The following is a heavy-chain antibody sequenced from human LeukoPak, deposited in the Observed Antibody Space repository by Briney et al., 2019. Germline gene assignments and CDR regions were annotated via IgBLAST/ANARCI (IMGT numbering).Heavy chain of an antibody. V-gene: IGHV3-23*01. J-gene: IGHJ4*02. D-gene: IGHD3-22*01. CDR1: GFTFSSYA. Sequence: GGSLRLSCAASGFTFSSYAMSWVRQAPGKGLEWVSAISGSGGSTYYADSVKGRFTISRDNSKNTLYLQMNSLRAEDTAVYYCASPIFYYDSSGYYFDYWGRGTLVTVSS. CDR3: ASPIFYYDSSGYYFDY. CDR2: ISGSGGST.